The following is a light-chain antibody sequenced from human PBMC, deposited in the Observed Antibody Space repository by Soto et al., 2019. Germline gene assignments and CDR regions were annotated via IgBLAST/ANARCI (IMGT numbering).Light chain of an antibody. CDR3: SAWDGSLSGRV. Sequence: QSVLTQPPSVSGAPGQRVTISCTGSSSNIGAGYDVHWYQQLPGTAPKLLIYGNNNRPSGVPGRFSGSKSGTSASLAITGLQAEDEADYYCSAWDGSLSGRVFGGGTKLTVL. CDR1: SSNIGAGYD. CDR2: GNN. J-gene: IGLJ2*01. V-gene: IGLV1-40*01.